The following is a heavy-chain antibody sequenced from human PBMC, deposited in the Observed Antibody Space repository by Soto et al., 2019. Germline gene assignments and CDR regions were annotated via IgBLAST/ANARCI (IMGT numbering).Heavy chain of an antibody. CDR2: ISGTGSRT. Sequence: PWRSLRLSCAAPGFPANTNAMAWVRQAPGKGLEWVSSISGTGSRTYYADSVKGRFAIARDNSKNTVALQMNNLRAEDTGLYYCTKDTGYLSMDAWGQGTTVTVSS. V-gene: IGHV3-23*01. CDR1: GFPANTNA. CDR3: TKDTGYLSMDA. D-gene: IGHD6-25*01. J-gene: IGHJ6*01.